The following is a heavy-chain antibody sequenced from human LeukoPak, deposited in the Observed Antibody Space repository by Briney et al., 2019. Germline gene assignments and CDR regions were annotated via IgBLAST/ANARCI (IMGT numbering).Heavy chain of an antibody. CDR2: IQYDGSNK. CDR1: GFTFNNYG. J-gene: IGHJ4*02. D-gene: IGHD6-19*01. V-gene: IGHV3-30*02. Sequence: PGGSLRLSCAASGFTFNNYGMHWVRQAPGKGLQWVAFIQYDGSNKYYADSVRGRFTISRDSSKNTLYLQMNSLRGEDTAVYCCAKGSSGLFDYWGQGTLVTVSS. CDR3: AKGSSGLFDY.